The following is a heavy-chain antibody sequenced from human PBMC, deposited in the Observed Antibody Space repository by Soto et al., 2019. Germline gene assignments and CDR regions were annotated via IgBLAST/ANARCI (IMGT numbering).Heavy chain of an antibody. Sequence: QVQLVQSGAEVKKPGSSVKVSCKASGGTFSSYAISWVRQAPGQGLEWMGGIIPIFGTANYAQKFQGRVTITADKSTSTAYMELSSLGSEDTAVYYCARVYSGSWGYYYYYYGMDVWGQGTTVTVAS. CDR3: ARVYSGSWGYYYYYYGMDV. CDR1: GGTFSSYA. V-gene: IGHV1-69*06. CDR2: IIPIFGTA. D-gene: IGHD6-13*01. J-gene: IGHJ6*02.